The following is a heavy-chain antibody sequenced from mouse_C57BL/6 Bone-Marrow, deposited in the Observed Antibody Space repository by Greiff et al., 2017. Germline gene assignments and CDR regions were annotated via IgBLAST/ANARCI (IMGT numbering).Heavy chain of an antibody. J-gene: IGHJ3*01. V-gene: IGHV1-74*01. CDR2: IHPSASDT. D-gene: IGHD1-1*01. CDR1: GYTFTSYW. Sequence: QVQLQQSGAELVKPGASVKVSCKASGYTFTSYWMHWVKQRPGQGLEWIGRIHPSASDTNSNQKFKGKATLTVDKSSSTAYMQLSSLTSADSAVYYCAILLPELSAYWGQGTLVTVSA. CDR3: AILLPELSAY.